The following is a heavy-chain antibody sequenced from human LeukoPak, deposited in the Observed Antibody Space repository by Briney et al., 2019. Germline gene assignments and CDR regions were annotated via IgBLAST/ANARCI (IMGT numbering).Heavy chain of an antibody. Sequence: GGSLRLSCAASGFTFSTYAMHWVRQAPGKGLEWVAVIPYDGSNKYYADSVKGRFTISRENSKNRLYLQMNSLRAEDTAVYYCARDNGAVAGRGAFDIWGQGTMVTVSS. V-gene: IGHV3-30*04. CDR2: IPYDGSNK. J-gene: IGHJ3*02. CDR3: ARDNGAVAGRGAFDI. D-gene: IGHD6-19*01. CDR1: GFTFSTYA.